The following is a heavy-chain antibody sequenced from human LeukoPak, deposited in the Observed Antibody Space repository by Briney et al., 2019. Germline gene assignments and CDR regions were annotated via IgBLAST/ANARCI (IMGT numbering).Heavy chain of an antibody. D-gene: IGHD6-6*01. J-gene: IGHJ4*02. V-gene: IGHV4-59*08. CDR2: VYYTGST. Sequence: PSETLSLTCSVSGGSVSNYYWSWIRQPPGKGLEWIGYVYYTGSTNYNPSLKCRVIMFEDKSKNQFSLRLYSVTVADTAVYYCARHFAYSSSSYFDYWGQGSLVTVSS. CDR1: GGSVSNYY. CDR3: ARHFAYSSSSYFDY.